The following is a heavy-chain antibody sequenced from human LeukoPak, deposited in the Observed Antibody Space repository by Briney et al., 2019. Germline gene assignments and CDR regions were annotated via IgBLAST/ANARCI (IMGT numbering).Heavy chain of an antibody. V-gene: IGHV4-30-4*01. Sequence: SETLSPTCTVSGGSISGGDFYWSWIRQSPGRGLEWIGYIYYSGSTYYNPSLKSRVTISVDTSKNQFSLNLSSVTAADTAMYYCAREQLVGSRYFDYWGQGTLVTVSS. CDR3: AREQLVGSRYFDY. CDR1: GGSISGGDFY. J-gene: IGHJ4*02. D-gene: IGHD6-6*01. CDR2: IYYSGST.